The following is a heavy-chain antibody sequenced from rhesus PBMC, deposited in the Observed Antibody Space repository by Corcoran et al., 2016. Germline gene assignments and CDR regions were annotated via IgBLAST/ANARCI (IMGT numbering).Heavy chain of an antibody. CDR3: ARDRRGYTLDF. J-gene: IGHJ4*01. Sequence: EVQLVESGGGLVQPGGSLRLSCVDFGFPLSSYGMHWVRPAPGKGLDWVAVISYDGNKKYYADSVKDRFTISRDNSKNMLYLQMNYLKLDDTAVYYCARDRRGYTLDFWGQGVLVTVSS. CDR2: ISYDGNKK. D-gene: IGHD5-24*01. CDR1: GFPLSSYG. V-gene: IGHV3-54*02.